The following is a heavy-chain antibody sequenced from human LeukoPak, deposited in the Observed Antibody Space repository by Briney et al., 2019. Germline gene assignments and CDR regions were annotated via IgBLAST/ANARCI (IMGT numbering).Heavy chain of an antibody. CDR2: IYYSGST. Sequence: SETLSLTCTVSGGSISSGGYYWSWIRQHPGKGLEWIGYIYYSGSTYYNPSLKSRVTISVDTSKNQFSLKLSSVTAADTAVYYCAREGYYDSSGYSDYWGQGTLVTVSS. CDR1: GGSISSGGYY. V-gene: IGHV4-31*02. D-gene: IGHD3-22*01. J-gene: IGHJ4*02. CDR3: AREGYYDSSGYSDY.